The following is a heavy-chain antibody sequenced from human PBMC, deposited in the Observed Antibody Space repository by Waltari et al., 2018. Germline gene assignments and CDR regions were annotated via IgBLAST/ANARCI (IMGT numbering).Heavy chain of an antibody. CDR1: GGSISSYY. V-gene: IGHV4-59*01. CDR3: ARVLYDCDSRGLDGGDAFDI. Sequence: QVQLQESGPGLVKPSETLSLTCTVSGGSISSYYWSWILQPPGTGLEWIGYIYYSGSTNYNPSPKGRINREVETSNNQCSLKLRSVTAATTAVYYWARVLYDCDSRGLDGGDAFDIWGQGTMVTVSS. J-gene: IGHJ3*02. CDR2: IYYSGST. D-gene: IGHD3-22*01.